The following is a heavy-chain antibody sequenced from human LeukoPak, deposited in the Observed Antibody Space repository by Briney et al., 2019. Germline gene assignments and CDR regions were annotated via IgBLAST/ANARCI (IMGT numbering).Heavy chain of an antibody. CDR1: GFTFNNYW. CDR2: IRYDGSEK. Sequence: GGSLRLSCEASGFTFNNYWMSWVRQAPGKGLEWVANIRYDGSEKYYVDSVKGRFTISRDNAKNSLYLQMNSLTAEDTAVYYCAKDPRFWGRGTLVTVSS. J-gene: IGHJ4*02. CDR3: AKDPRF. V-gene: IGHV3-7*01.